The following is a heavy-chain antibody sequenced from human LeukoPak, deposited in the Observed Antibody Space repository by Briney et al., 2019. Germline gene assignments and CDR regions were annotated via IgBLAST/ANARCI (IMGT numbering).Heavy chain of an antibody. CDR1: GFTFSSYG. Sequence: GRSLRLSCAASGFTFSSYGMHWVRQAPSKGLEWVAVISYDGSNKYYADSVKGRFTISRDNSKNTLYLQMNSLRAEDTAVYYCAKLRGPTVVTSMDVWGQGTTVTVSS. V-gene: IGHV3-30*18. D-gene: IGHD4-23*01. J-gene: IGHJ6*02. CDR2: ISYDGSNK. CDR3: AKLRGPTVVTSMDV.